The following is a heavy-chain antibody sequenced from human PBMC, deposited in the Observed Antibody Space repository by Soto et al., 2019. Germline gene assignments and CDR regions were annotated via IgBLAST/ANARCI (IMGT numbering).Heavy chain of an antibody. CDR1: GFTFTSYW. CDR3: ARQGEGFYQRQIDF. J-gene: IGHJ4*02. V-gene: IGHV5-51*01. D-gene: IGHD3-10*01. CDR2: VFPGDSDT. Sequence: GASLKISCKGSGFTFTSYWIAWVRQMPGKGPEWMGVVFPGDSDTRYSPSFQGQVIISADKSTSTAYLQWSSLKASDSAIYYCARQGEGFYQRQIDFWGQGTLVKVSS.